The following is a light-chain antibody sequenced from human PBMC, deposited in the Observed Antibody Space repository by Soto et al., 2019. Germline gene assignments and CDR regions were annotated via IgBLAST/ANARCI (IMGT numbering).Light chain of an antibody. CDR1: SGSVSTSYY. CDR2: STS. J-gene: IGLJ3*02. Sequence: QTVVTQEPSFSVSPGGTVTLTCGLSSGSVSTSYYPSWYQQTPGQAPRTLIYSTSTRSSGVPDRFSGFILGNKAALTITGAQADDECEYYCVLYMGSGIWVFGGGTKLTVL. V-gene: IGLV8-61*01. CDR3: VLYMGSGIWV.